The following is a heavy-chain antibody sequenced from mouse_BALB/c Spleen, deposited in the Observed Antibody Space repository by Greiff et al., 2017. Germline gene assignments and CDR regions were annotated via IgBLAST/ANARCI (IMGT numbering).Heavy chain of an antibody. V-gene: IGHV1S135*01. CDR2: IDPFNGGT. CDR1: GYSFTSYY. J-gene: IGHJ2*01. CDR3: ARKGY. Sequence: EVQLQESGPELMKPGASVKISCKASGYSFTSYYMHWVKQSHGKSLEWIGYIDPFNGGTSYNQKFKGKATLTVDKSSSTAYMHLSSLTSEDSAVYYCARKGYWGQGTTLTVSS.